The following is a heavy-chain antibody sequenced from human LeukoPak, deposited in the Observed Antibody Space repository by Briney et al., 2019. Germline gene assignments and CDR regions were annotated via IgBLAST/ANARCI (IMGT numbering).Heavy chain of an antibody. V-gene: IGHV1-69*04. CDR2: IIPILGIA. Sequence: ASVKVSCKASGGTFSSYAISWVRQAPGQGLEWMGRIIPILGIANYAQKFQGRVTITADKSTSTAYMELSSLRSEDTAVYYCARDIVATKHYYYGMDVWGQGTTVTVSS. J-gene: IGHJ6*02. D-gene: IGHD5-12*01. CDR1: GGTFSSYA. CDR3: ARDIVATKHYYYGMDV.